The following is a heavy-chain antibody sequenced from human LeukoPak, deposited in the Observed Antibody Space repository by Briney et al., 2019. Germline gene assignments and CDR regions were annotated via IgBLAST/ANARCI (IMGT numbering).Heavy chain of an antibody. CDR2: IYPGDSDI. Sequence: GESLKISCWDSGSSFTSYWIGWVRPMPGKGLEWMGIIYPGDSDIRYSPSFQGQVTISADKSISTAYLQWSSLRASDTAIYYCARHLLTPGGSYYFDFWGQGTLVTVSS. CDR3: ARHLLTPGGSYYFDF. J-gene: IGHJ4*02. CDR1: GSSFTSYW. V-gene: IGHV5-51*01. D-gene: IGHD1-26*01.